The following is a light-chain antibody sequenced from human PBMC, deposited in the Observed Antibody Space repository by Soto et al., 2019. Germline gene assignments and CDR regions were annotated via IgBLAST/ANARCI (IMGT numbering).Light chain of an antibody. J-gene: IGLJ1*01. CDR3: CSYAGSYV. CDR2: DVS. V-gene: IGLV2-11*01. CDR1: SSDVGGYNY. Sequence: QSALTQPRSVSGSPGQSVTISCTGTSSDVGGYNYVSWYQQHPGKAPKRMIYDVSKRPSGVPDRFSGSKSGNTASLSISGLQAEDEADYYCCSYAGSYVFGTGTKLTV.